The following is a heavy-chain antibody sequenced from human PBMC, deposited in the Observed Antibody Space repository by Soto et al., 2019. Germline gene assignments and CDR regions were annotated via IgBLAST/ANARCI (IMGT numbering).Heavy chain of an antibody. Sequence: ASVKVSCKASGYTFTSYAMHWVRQAPGQRLEWMGWINAGNGHTKYSQKFQGRVTITRDTSASTAYMELTSLRSEDTAVYYCARGPNPYYFDYWGQGTLVTVSS. J-gene: IGHJ4*02. V-gene: IGHV1-3*01. CDR1: GYTFTSYA. CDR3: ARGPNPYYFDY. CDR2: INAGNGHT.